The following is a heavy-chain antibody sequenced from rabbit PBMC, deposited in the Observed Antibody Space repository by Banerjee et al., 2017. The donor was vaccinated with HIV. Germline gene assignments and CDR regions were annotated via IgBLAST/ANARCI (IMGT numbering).Heavy chain of an antibody. V-gene: IGHV1S40*01. Sequence: QSLEESGGGLVQPEGSLTLTCTASGFDLSNYFYMCWVRQAPGKGLEWIACIDTSVGSIYYVSWAKGRFTGSKTSSTTVTLQMTSLTAADTATYFCASDYPAGYGGYNLWGQGTLVTVS. CDR3: ASDYPAGYGGYNL. CDR1: GFDLSNYFY. J-gene: IGHJ4*01. D-gene: IGHD2-1*01. CDR2: IDTSVGSI.